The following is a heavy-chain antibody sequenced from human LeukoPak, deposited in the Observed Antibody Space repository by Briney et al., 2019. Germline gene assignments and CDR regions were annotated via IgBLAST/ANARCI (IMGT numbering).Heavy chain of an antibody. V-gene: IGHV3-23*01. D-gene: IGHD3-22*01. CDR3: AKDGGIVVVQENAFDI. CDR1: GFTFSSYA. CDR2: ISGSGGST. J-gene: IGHJ3*02. Sequence: GGSLRLSCAASGFTFSSYAMSWVRQAPGKGLEWVSAISGSGGSTYYADSVKGRFTISRDNYKNTLYLQMNSLRAEDTAVYYCAKDGGIVVVQENAFDIWGQGTMVTVSS.